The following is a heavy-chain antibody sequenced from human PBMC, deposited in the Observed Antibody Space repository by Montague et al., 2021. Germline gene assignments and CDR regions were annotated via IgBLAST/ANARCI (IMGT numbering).Heavy chain of an antibody. CDR1: AYTIRRVTYSLGSAPNY. CDR3: ERHSHNGGHGX. D-gene: IGHD2-8*01. Sequence: SETLSLTCTVSAYTIRRVTYSLGSAPNYSAWITESPGYLLEWYLSLDYSGNRYYSPVLKSRLIMSMDTSENQFSLRLTPVTAADTAVYYCERHSHNGGHGXWGHLTLVSVAS. J-gene: IGHJ4*03. CDR2: LDYSGNR. V-gene: IGHV4-39*01.